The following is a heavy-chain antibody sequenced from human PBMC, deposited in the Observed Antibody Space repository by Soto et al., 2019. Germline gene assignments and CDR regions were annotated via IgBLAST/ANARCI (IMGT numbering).Heavy chain of an antibody. CDR3: ARVRLYGYGEPDAFDI. J-gene: IGHJ3*02. Sequence: QVQLVQSGAEVKKPGASVKVSCKASGYTFTSYDINWVRQATGQGLEWMGWMNPNSGNTGYAQKFQGRVTMTRNTPVSTDYLELSSLRSEDTAVYYCARVRLYGYGEPDAFDIWGQGTMVTVSS. CDR2: MNPNSGNT. D-gene: IGHD5-18*01. V-gene: IGHV1-8*01. CDR1: GYTFTSYD.